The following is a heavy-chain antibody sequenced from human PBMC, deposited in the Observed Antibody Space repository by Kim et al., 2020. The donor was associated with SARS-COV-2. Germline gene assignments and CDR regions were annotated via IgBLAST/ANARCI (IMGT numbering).Heavy chain of an antibody. CDR3: ARAGKRGSYYYYYGMDV. J-gene: IGHJ6*02. Sequence: FQGRVTITADESTSTAYMELSSLRSEDTAVYYCARAGKRGSYYYYYGMDVWGQGTTVTVSS. D-gene: IGHD1-26*01. V-gene: IGHV1-69*01.